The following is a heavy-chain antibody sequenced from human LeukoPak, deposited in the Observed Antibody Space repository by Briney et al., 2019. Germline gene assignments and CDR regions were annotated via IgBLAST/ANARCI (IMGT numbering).Heavy chain of an antibody. CDR3: ARDRSYYSDSGTAY. CDR2: TYTTGNT. CDR1: GGSISSSSYY. Sequence: PSETLSLTCTVSGGSISSSSYYWGWIRQPAGKGLDWIGRTYTTGNTNYNPSLWRRVTISVDTSKNQFSLGLNSVTAADTAVYFCARDRSYYSDSGTAYWGQGILVTVSS. D-gene: IGHD3-22*01. J-gene: IGHJ4*02. V-gene: IGHV4-61*02.